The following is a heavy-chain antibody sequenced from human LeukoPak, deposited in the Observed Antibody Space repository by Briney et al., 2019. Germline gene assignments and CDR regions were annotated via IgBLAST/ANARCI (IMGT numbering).Heavy chain of an antibody. J-gene: IGHJ4*02. Sequence: GGSLRLSCAASGFTFSSYWMSWVRQAPGKGVEWVANIKQDGSEKYYVDSVKGRFTISRDNAKNSLYLQMNSLRAEDTAVYYCARDLRPYYDFWSGYSGVDYWGQGTLVTVSS. V-gene: IGHV3-7*01. CDR1: GFTFSSYW. CDR2: IKQDGSEK. CDR3: ARDLRPYYDFWSGYSGVDY. D-gene: IGHD3-3*01.